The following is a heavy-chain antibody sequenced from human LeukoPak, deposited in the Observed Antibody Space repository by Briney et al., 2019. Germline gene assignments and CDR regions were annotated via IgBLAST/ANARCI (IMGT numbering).Heavy chain of an antibody. CDR2: IYHGGST. J-gene: IGHJ6*03. Sequence: PSETLSLTCAVSGYSVSSVYFWGWIRQPLGKGLEWIGSIYHGGSTYFNPSLKSRVTISLDTSKNQFSLKLSSVTAADTAVYYCARVRDYYDSTYYYYYMDVWGKGTTVTVSS. CDR3: ARVRDYYDSTYYYYYMDV. D-gene: IGHD3-22*01. CDR1: GYSVSSVYF. V-gene: IGHV4-38-2*01.